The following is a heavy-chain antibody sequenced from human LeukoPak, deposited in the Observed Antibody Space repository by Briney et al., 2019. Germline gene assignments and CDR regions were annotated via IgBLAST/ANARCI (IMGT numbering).Heavy chain of an antibody. J-gene: IGHJ3*02. CDR3: ARVVPAANIHDAFDI. V-gene: IGHV1-8*03. Sequence: GASVKVSCKASGYTFTSYDINWVRQATGQGLEWMRWMNPNSGNTGYAQKFQGRVTITRNTSISTAYMELSSLRSEDTAVYYCARVVPAANIHDAFDIWGQGTMVTVSS. D-gene: IGHD2-2*01. CDR2: MNPNSGNT. CDR1: GYTFTSYD.